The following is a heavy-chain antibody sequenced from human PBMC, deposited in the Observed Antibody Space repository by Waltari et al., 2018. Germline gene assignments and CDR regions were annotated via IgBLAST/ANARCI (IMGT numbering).Heavy chain of an antibody. D-gene: IGHD3-3*01. CDR3: ARASGTVYYTPNDY. J-gene: IGHJ4*02. CDR1: AYTFTTYG. CDR2: ISGYNGNT. V-gene: IGHV1-18*01. Sequence: QVQLVQSGAEVKKPGASVKVYCQASAYTFTTYGVTWVRQAPGQGLEWMGWISGYNGNTNYAQKLQGRVTMTTDTSTSTAYMELRSLRSDDTAVYYCARASGTVYYTPNDYWGQGSLVTVSS.